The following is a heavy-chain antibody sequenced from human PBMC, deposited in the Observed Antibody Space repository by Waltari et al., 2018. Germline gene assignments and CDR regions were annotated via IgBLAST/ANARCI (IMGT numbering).Heavy chain of an antibody. CDR2: IIPIFGTA. J-gene: IGHJ5*02. D-gene: IGHD1-26*01. Sequence: SWVRQAPGQGLEWMGGIIPIFGTANYAQKFQGRVTITADESTSTAYMELSSLRSEDTAVYYCARGGYHNWFDPWGQGTLVTVSS. V-gene: IGHV1-69*01. CDR3: ARGGYHNWFDP.